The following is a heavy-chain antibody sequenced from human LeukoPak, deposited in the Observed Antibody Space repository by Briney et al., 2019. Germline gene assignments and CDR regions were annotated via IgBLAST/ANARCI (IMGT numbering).Heavy chain of an antibody. CDR3: ARDMGQWLVQDWYFDL. CDR2: IGYDGRNK. Sequence: GGSLRLSCAASGFTFSSYGMHWVRQAPGKGLEWVAVIGYDGRNKYYTDSVKGRFIISRDNSKNTLYLQMNILRAEDTAVYYCARDMGQWLVQDWYFDLWGRGTLVTVSS. V-gene: IGHV3-33*01. J-gene: IGHJ2*01. D-gene: IGHD6-19*01. CDR1: GFTFSSYG.